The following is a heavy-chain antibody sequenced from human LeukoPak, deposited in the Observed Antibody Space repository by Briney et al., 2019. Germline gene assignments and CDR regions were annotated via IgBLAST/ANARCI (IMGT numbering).Heavy chain of an antibody. Sequence: PSETLSLTCTVSGGSISSSNYYWDWIRQPPGKGLEWIGSVYYSGSTYYNPSLKSRVTISVDTSKNQFSLKLNSVTAADAAVYYCARHGPVFAPHTSGWDRLDSWGQGTLVIVSS. V-gene: IGHV4-39*01. J-gene: IGHJ5*01. D-gene: IGHD6-19*01. CDR3: ARHGPVFAPHTSGWDRLDS. CDR1: GGSISSSNYY. CDR2: VYYSGST.